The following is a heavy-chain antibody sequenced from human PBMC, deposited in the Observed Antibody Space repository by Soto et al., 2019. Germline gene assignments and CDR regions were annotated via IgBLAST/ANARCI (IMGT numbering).Heavy chain of an antibody. V-gene: IGHV1-18*04. D-gene: IGHD3-22*01. CDR1: GYTFTSYG. CDR2: ISAYNGNT. CDR3: ARDRVRAKWLSHNYYYYGMDV. Sequence: GASVKVSCKASGYTFTSYGISWVRQAPGQGLEWMGWISAYNGNTNYAQKLQGRVTMTTDTSTSTAYMELRSLRSDDTAVYYCARDRVRAKWLSHNYYYYGMDVWGQGTTVTVSS. J-gene: IGHJ6*02.